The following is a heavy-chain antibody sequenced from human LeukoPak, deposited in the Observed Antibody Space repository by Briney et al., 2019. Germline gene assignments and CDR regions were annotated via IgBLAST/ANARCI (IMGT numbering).Heavy chain of an antibody. CDR2: IKYDGSEK. D-gene: IGHD6-13*01. CDR1: GFTFSTFW. CDR3: ARDSAGNDY. V-gene: IGHV3-7*01. Sequence: PGGSLRLSCTASGFTFSTFWMTWVRQAPGKGLEWVASIKYDGSEKYYVDSVKGRFTISRDNAKNSLYLQMNSLRAEDTAMYYCARDSAGNDYWSQGTLVTVSS. J-gene: IGHJ4*02.